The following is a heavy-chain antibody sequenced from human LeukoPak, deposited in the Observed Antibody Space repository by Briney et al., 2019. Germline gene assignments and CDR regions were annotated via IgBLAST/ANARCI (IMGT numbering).Heavy chain of an antibody. CDR3: AGDCYGLNY. V-gene: IGHV3-48*03. D-gene: IGHD3-10*01. CDR1: GFTFSSYE. Sequence: PVGSLRLSCAASGFTFSSYEMNWGRQAPGKGLEWVSFISGSGSTIYYADSVKGRFTISRDNAKNSLYLQMNSLRAEDTAVYYCAGDCYGLNYWGPGTLVTVSS. J-gene: IGHJ4*02. CDR2: ISGSGSTI.